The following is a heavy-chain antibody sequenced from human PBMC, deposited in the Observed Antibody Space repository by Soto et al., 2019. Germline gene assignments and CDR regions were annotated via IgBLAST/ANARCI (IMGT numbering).Heavy chain of an antibody. J-gene: IGHJ6*02. CDR2: IYPGDSDT. D-gene: IGHD6-13*01. V-gene: IGHV5-51*01. Sequence: ELDPSGASVKVSCKASGYTFTSYWIGWVRQMPGKGLEWMGIIYPGDSDTRYSPSFQGQVTISADKSISTAYLQWSSLKASDTAMYYCARRGTSIAAADHYYYYGMDVWGQGTTVTVSS. CDR1: GYTFTSYW. CDR3: ARRGTSIAAADHYYYYGMDV.